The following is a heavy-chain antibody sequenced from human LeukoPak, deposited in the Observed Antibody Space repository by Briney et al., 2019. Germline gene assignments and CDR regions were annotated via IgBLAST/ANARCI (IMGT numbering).Heavy chain of an antibody. J-gene: IGHJ4*02. Sequence: PGGSLRLSCAASGFTFSSYWMHWVRQAPGKGLVWVSRINSDGSSTSYADSVKGRFTIFRDNAKNTLYLEMNSLRVEDTAVYYCARETNWGPDYWGQGTLVTVSS. CDR2: INSDGSST. V-gene: IGHV3-74*01. CDR3: ARETNWGPDY. CDR1: GFTFSSYW. D-gene: IGHD7-27*01.